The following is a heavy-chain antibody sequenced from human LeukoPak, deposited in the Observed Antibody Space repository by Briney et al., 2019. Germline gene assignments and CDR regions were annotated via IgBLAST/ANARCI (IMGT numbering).Heavy chain of an antibody. CDR2: ISYDGSNK. V-gene: IGHV3-30-3*01. D-gene: IGHD4-17*01. CDR1: GFTFSSYA. J-gene: IGHJ4*02. Sequence: GGSLRLSCAASGFTFSSYAMHWVRQAPGKGLEWVAVISYDGSNKYYADSVKGRFTISRDKSKNTLYLQMHSLRAEDTAIYYCPRIVADNGDYVWDYWGQGTLVTVSS. CDR3: PRIVADNGDYVWDY.